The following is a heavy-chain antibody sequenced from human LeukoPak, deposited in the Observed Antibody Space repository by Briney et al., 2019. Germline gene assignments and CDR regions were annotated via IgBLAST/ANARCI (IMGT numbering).Heavy chain of an antibody. CDR1: GYSFTSYW. D-gene: IGHD3-3*01. V-gene: IGHV5-51*01. J-gene: IGHJ5*02. CDR2: IYPGDSDT. CDR3: ARQTYYDFWSGYSNWFDP. Sequence: GESLKISCKGSGYSFTSYWIGWVRQMPGKGLEWMGIIYPGDSDTRYSPSFQGQVTISADKSISTAYLQWSSLKASDTAMYYCARQTYYDFWSGYSNWFDPWGQGALVTASS.